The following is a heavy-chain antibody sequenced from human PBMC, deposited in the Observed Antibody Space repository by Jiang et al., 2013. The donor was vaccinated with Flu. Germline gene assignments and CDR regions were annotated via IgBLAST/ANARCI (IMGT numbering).Heavy chain of an antibody. CDR2: TYYRSKWYN. V-gene: IGHV6-1*01. Sequence: QTLSLTCAISGDSVSSNSAAWNWIRQSPSRGLEWLGRTYYRSKWYNDYAVSVKSRITINPDTSKSQFSLQLNSVTPEDTAVYYCARGVWGWRQGTFDYWGQGTLVTVSS. CDR3: ARGVWGWRQGTFDY. J-gene: IGHJ4*02. CDR1: GDSVSSNSAA. D-gene: IGHD3-16*01.